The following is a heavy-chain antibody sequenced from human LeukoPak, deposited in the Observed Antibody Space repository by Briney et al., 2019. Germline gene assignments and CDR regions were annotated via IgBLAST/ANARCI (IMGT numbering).Heavy chain of an antibody. J-gene: IGHJ4*02. Sequence: SETLSLTCTVSGGSISSSDYYWDWIRQPPGKGLEWIGSIFYSGSTYYNPSLKSRVTISVDTSKNQFSLRLSSVTAADTAVYYCARQNYDVGYWGQGTLVTVSS. CDR2: IFYSGST. CDR1: GGSISSSDYY. V-gene: IGHV4-39*01. D-gene: IGHD3-3*01. CDR3: ARQNYDVGY.